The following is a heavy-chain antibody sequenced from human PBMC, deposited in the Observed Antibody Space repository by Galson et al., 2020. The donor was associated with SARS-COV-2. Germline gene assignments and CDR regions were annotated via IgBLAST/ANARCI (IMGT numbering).Heavy chain of an antibody. D-gene: IGHD3-10*01. Sequence: QTLSLTCTVSGGSISTGGYYWSWIRQLPGKGLEWIGYIYYSGSTYYNPSLKSRLIISIDTSKNQFSLELRSVTAADTAVYYCARDHYGSGSPGYFDLWGRGTLVTVSS. CDR3: ARDHYGSGSPGYFDL. J-gene: IGHJ2*01. CDR1: GGSISTGGYY. CDR2: IYYSGST. V-gene: IGHV4-31*03.